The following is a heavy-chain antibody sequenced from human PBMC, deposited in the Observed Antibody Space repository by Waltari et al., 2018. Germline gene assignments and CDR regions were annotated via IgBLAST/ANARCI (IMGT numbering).Heavy chain of an antibody. Sequence: QVQLQQWGAGLLKPSETLSLTCAVYGGSFSGYYWSWIRQPPGKGLEWIGEINHSGSTNYNPSLNSRVTISVDTSKNQFSLKLSSVTAADTAVYYCARDRNTYYYGLEKNSMDVWGKGTTVTVSS. J-gene: IGHJ6*03. CDR1: GGSFSGYY. D-gene: IGHD3-10*01. V-gene: IGHV4-34*01. CDR3: ARDRNTYYYGLEKNSMDV. CDR2: INHSGST.